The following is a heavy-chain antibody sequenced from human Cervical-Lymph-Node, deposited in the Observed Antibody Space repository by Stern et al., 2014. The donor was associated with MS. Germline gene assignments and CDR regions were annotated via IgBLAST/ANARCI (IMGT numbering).Heavy chain of an antibody. V-gene: IGHV1-69*08. D-gene: IGHD5-12*01. CDR1: GGTFDTYT. Sequence: QVQLVQSGAEVKKHGSSVKVSCKASGGTFDTYTVSWVRQAPGQGLEWVGRIIPILGQANYAQKFQGRVTITADNSMTTAYMELSSLRSEDTAVYYCARDRATISRMDVWGQGTTVTVSS. J-gene: IGHJ6*02. CDR2: IIPILGQA. CDR3: ARDRATISRMDV.